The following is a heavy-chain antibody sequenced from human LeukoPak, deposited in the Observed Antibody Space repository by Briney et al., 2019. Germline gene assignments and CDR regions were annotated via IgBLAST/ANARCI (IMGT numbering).Heavy chain of an antibody. CDR2: IIPIFGTA. Sequence: ASVKVSCKASGGTFSSYAISWVRQAPGQGPEWMGGIIPIFGTANYAQKFQGRVTITTDESTSTAYMELSSLRSEDTAVYYCARPQGWSSGYFNWFDPWGQGTLVTVSS. V-gene: IGHV1-69*05. J-gene: IGHJ5*02. CDR1: GGTFSSYA. D-gene: IGHD3-22*01. CDR3: ARPQGWSSGYFNWFDP.